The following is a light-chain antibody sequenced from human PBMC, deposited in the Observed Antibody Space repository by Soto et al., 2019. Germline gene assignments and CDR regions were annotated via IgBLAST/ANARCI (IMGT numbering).Light chain of an antibody. J-gene: IGLJ2*01. CDR2: SND. CDR3: AARDDSLNAVI. Sequence: QSVLTQPPSASGTPGQRVTVSCSGSSSNIASNTVNWYQQLPGTAPKLLIYSNDQRPSGVPDRFSGSKSGTSASLAISGLQSEDEADYYCAARDDSLNAVIFGGGTKLTVL. V-gene: IGLV1-44*01. CDR1: SSNIASNT.